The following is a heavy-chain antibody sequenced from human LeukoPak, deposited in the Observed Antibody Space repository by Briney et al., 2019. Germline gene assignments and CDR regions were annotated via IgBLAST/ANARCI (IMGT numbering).Heavy chain of an antibody. CDR1: GFSLSSSGMG. Sequence: SGPTLVKPTQTLTLTCTFSGFSLSSSGMGVGWIRQPPGKALEWLAVIYWNGDHRYSPSLKSRLFITKDTSRNQVVRTMTNMDPVDTATYYCAHRLVFFDWVGYFDYWGQGALVTASS. V-gene: IGHV2-5*01. CDR2: IYWNGDH. J-gene: IGHJ4*02. CDR3: AHRLVFFDWVGYFDY. D-gene: IGHD3-9*01.